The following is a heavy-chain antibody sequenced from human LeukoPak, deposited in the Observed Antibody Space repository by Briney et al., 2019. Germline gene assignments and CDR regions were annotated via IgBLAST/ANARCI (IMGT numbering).Heavy chain of an antibody. J-gene: IGHJ4*02. CDR2: MYYSGTT. D-gene: IGHD3-22*01. CDR3: ARVTGYVIEDYFDY. CDR1: GGSINSYY. Sequence: SETLSLTCTVSGGSINSYYWTWIRQPPGKGLEWIGYMYYSGTTNYNASLESRVTMSVDTSKNQFSLKLRSVTAADTAVYYCARVTGYVIEDYFDYWGQGTLVTVSS. V-gene: IGHV4-59*01.